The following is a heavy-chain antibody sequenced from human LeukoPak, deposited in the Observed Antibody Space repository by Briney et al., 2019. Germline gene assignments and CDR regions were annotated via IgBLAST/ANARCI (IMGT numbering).Heavy chain of an antibody. CDR3: ARAGSVGSVDY. D-gene: IGHD5-24*01. CDR2: INQGGSEE. J-gene: IGHJ4*02. CDR1: AFTFSNYW. V-gene: IGHV3-7*05. Sequence: PGGSLRLSCAASAFTFSNYWMSWVRQAPGKGLEWVANINQGGSEEYYVDSVKGRFTISRDNAKNSLYLQMNSLRADDTAVYYCARAGSVGSVDYWGQGTLVTVSS.